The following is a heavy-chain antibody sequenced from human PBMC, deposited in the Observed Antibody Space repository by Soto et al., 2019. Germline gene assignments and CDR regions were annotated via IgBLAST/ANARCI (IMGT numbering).Heavy chain of an antibody. CDR1: GFTFSSYA. J-gene: IGHJ3*02. CDR2: ISGSGGST. D-gene: IGHD3-9*01. CDR3: AKDKYDILTGYYQTSPDDAFDI. V-gene: IGHV3-23*01. Sequence: GGSLRLSCAASGFTFSSYAMSWVRQAPGKGLEWVSAISGSGGSTYYADSVKGRFTISRDNSKNTLYLQMNSLRAEDTAVYYCAKDKYDILTGYYQTSPDDAFDIWGQGTMVTVSS.